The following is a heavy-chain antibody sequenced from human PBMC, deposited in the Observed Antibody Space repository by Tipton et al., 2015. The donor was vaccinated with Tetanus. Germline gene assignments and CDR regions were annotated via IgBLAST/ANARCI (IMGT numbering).Heavy chain of an antibody. J-gene: IGHJ6*02. V-gene: IGHV4-4*07. Sequence: TLSLTCTVSGVSISGYYWSWIRQPAGKGLEWIGRVDRSGTTTYNPSLKGRVTMSLDTSKNTVYLQMNSLRAEDTAVYFCARRSLTNYGLDVWGQGTPVTVSS. D-gene: IGHD1-1*01. CDR3: ARRSLTNYGLDV. CDR1: GVSISGYY. CDR2: VDRSGTT.